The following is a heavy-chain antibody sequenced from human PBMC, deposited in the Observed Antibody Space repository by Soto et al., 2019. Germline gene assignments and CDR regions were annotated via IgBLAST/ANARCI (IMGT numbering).Heavy chain of an antibody. CDR3: ARSDIVVVPAAMRYWFDP. CDR1: GGSFSGYY. J-gene: IGHJ5*02. V-gene: IGHV4-34*01. D-gene: IGHD2-2*01. Sequence: SETLSLTCAVYGGSFSGYYWSWIRQPPGKGLEWIGDINHSGSTNYNPSLKSRVTISVDTSKNQFSLKLSSVTAADTAVYYCARSDIVVVPAAMRYWFDPWGQGTLVTVSS. CDR2: INHSGST.